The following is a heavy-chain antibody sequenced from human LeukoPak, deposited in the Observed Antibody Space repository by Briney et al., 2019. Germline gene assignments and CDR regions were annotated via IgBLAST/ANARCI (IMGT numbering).Heavy chain of an antibody. J-gene: IGHJ6*03. CDR1: LGSLSLDY. Sequence: PSETLSLTSTVSLGSLSLDYWNWIGQPAGKELEAIGRIFTSGSTNYNPSLKSRVTMSVDTSKSQFSLALSSVTAADTPVYYCAREISGSYYNPLGYMDVWGKGTTVTVSS. CDR2: IFTSGST. D-gene: IGHD3-10*01. CDR3: AREISGSYYNPLGYMDV. V-gene: IGHV4-4*07.